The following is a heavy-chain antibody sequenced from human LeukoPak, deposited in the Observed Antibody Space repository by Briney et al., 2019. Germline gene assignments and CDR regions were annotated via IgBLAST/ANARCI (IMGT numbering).Heavy chain of an antibody. Sequence: SETLSLTCSVSGGSISPYYWSWLRQPPGKGLEWIGYIYSSGSTDYNPSLKSRVTISVDTSKNQFSLNLNSVTAADTAVYYCARHGLKLVGASTIYFDNWGQGILVTVSS. CDR3: ARHGLKLVGASTIYFDN. CDR1: GGSISPYY. D-gene: IGHD1-26*01. J-gene: IGHJ4*02. V-gene: IGHV4-4*09. CDR2: IYSSGST.